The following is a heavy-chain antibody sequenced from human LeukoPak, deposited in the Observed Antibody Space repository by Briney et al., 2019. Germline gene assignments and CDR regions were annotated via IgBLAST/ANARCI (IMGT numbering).Heavy chain of an antibody. V-gene: IGHV4-30-4*01. CDR3: ARERVWLRHFDY. CDR2: IYYSGST. J-gene: IGHJ4*02. Sequence: SETLSLTCTVSGGSISSGDYYWSWIRQPPGKGLEWIGYIYYSGSTYHNPSLKSRVTISVGTSKNQFSLKLSSVTAADTAVYYCARERVWLRHFDYWGQGTLVTVSS. D-gene: IGHD3-22*01. CDR1: GGSISSGDYY.